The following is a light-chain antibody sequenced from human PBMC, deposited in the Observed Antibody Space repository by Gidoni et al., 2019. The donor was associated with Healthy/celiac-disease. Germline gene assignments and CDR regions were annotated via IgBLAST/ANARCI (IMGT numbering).Light chain of an antibody. CDR2: DAS. CDR3: QERRNWPT. Sequence: IVLTQSPPTLSLSPGDRAILPCRASQSVSSYLPWYQQKPGQAPRLLIYDASNGAAGIPARFSGSGSAKDFTLTSSSLEPEDFAVYYCQERRNWPTFGGGTKVEIK. V-gene: IGKV3-11*01. CDR1: QSVSSY. J-gene: IGKJ4*01.